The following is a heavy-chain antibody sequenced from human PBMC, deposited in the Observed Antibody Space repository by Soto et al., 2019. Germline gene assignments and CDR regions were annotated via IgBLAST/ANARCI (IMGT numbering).Heavy chain of an antibody. CDR1: GGTFSSYA. J-gene: IGHJ6*02. CDR3: VCAIQLWPDYYYYGMDV. D-gene: IGHD5-18*01. V-gene: IGHV1-69*13. Sequence: SVKVSCKASGGTFSSYAISWVRQAPGQGLEWMGGIIPIFGTANYAQKFQGRVTITADESTSTAYMELSSLRSGDTAVYYCVCAIQLWPDYYYYGMDVWGQGTTVTVSS. CDR2: IIPIFGTA.